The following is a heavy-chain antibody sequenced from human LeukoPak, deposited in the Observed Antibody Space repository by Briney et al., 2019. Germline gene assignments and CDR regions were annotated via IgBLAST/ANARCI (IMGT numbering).Heavy chain of an antibody. D-gene: IGHD6-19*01. CDR1: GFTFDDYG. Sequence: GGSLRLSCAASGFTFDDYGMSWVRQAPGKGLEWVSAISGSGGSTYYADSVKGRFTISRDNSKNTLYLQMNSLRAEDTAVYYCANQAVAVPTPPIYYYYGMDVWGQGTTVTVSS. V-gene: IGHV3-23*01. J-gene: IGHJ6*02. CDR3: ANQAVAVPTPPIYYYYGMDV. CDR2: ISGSGGST.